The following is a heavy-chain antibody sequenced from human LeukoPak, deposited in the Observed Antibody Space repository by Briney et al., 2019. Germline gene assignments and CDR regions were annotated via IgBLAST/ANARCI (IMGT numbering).Heavy chain of an antibody. CDR2: IYHSGST. CDR1: GGSISSSNW. Sequence: PSETLSLTCAVSGGSISSSNWWSWVRQPPGKGLEWIGEIYHSGSTNYNPSLKSRITISVDKSKNQFSLKLSSVTAADTAVYYCARLSSLRELPPKGFDPWGQGTLVTVSS. J-gene: IGHJ5*02. CDR3: ARLSSLRELPPKGFDP. V-gene: IGHV4-4*02. D-gene: IGHD1-26*01.